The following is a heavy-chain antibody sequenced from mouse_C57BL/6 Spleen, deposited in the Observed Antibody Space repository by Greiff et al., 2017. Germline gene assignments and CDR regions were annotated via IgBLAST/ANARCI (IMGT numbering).Heavy chain of an antibody. J-gene: IGHJ2*01. CDR3: ARDEGYYVFFDY. Sequence: EVKLVESGGGLVKPGGSLKLSCAASGFTFSSYAMSWVRQTPEKRLEWVATISDGGSYTYYPDNVKGRFTISRDNAKNNLYLQMSHLKSEDTAMYYCARDEGYYVFFDYWGQGTTLTVSS. CDR2: ISDGGSYT. CDR1: GFTFSSYA. D-gene: IGHD2-3*01. V-gene: IGHV5-4*01.